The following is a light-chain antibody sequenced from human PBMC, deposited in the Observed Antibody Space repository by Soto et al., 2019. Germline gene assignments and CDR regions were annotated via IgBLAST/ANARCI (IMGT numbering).Light chain of an antibody. CDR1: SFNIGKNF. V-gene: IGLV1-51*01. Sequence: QSVLTQPPSVSAAPGQKVTISCSGRSFNIGKNFVSWYRQVPGTAPKLLIYDNYKRPSGIPDRFSGSKSGTSATLDITGLQTGDEADYYCGTWDGRLSAYVFGTGTKLTVL. CDR3: GTWDGRLSAYV. CDR2: DNY. J-gene: IGLJ1*01.